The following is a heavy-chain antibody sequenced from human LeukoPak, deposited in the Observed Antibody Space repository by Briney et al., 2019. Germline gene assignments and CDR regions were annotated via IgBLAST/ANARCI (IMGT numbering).Heavy chain of an antibody. D-gene: IGHD3-3*01. V-gene: IGHV4-31*03. CDR3: ARGIRYNYDFCPFDP. Sequence: SETLSLTCTVSGDSISSDYYWSWFRQHPGEGLEWIAYIYYEGTTYYNPSLESRVSISVDTSKNQFSLSLTSVTAADTAVYYCARGIRYNYDFCPFDPWGQGTLVTVSS. CDR1: GDSISSDYY. CDR2: IYYEGTT. J-gene: IGHJ5*02.